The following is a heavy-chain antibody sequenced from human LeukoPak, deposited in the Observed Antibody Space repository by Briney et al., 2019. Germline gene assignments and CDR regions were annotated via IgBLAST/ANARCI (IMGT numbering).Heavy chain of an antibody. Sequence: RSEAVSLTCAVYGGSFSHYYWSWMRQPPGKGLEWIGEINQSGSTNYNPSLKSRVTISVDTCKNQDSLELNAVTAASSAVDYCAKQEDCTNGVCYFFDYWGQGTLVTVSS. CDR2: INQSGST. J-gene: IGHJ4*02. CDR1: GGSFSHYY. CDR3: AKQEDCTNGVCYFFDY. D-gene: IGHD2-8*01. V-gene: IGHV4-34*01.